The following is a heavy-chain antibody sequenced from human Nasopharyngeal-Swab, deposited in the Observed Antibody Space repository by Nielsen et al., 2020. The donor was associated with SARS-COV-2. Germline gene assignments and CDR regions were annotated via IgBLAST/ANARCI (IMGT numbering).Heavy chain of an antibody. D-gene: IGHD1-26*01. J-gene: IGHJ4*02. V-gene: IGHV4-39*01. Sequence: SETLSLTRTVSGGSISSSSYYWGWIRQPPGKGLEWIGSIYYSGSTYYNPSLKSRVTISVDTSKNQFSLKLSSVTAADTAVYYCARQAIVGATTYFDYWGQGTLVTVSS. CDR3: ARQAIVGATTYFDY. CDR2: IYYSGST. CDR1: GGSISSSSYY.